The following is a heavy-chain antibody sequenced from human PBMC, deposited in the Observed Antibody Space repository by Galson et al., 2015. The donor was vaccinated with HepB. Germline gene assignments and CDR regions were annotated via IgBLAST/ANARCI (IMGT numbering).Heavy chain of an antibody. D-gene: IGHD3-22*01. Sequence: QSGAEVKKPGESLKISCKGSGYSFTSYWISWVRQMPGKGLEWMGRIDPSDSYTNYSPSFQGHVTISADKSISTAYLQWSSLKASDTAMYYCARLGDYYDSSGYFDYWGQGTLVTVSS. CDR2: IDPSDSYT. J-gene: IGHJ4*02. CDR1: GYSFTSYW. V-gene: IGHV5-10-1*01. CDR3: ARLGDYYDSSGYFDY.